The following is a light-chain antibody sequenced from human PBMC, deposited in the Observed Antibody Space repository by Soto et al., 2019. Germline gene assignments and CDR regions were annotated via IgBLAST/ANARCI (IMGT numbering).Light chain of an antibody. V-gene: IGKV4-1*01. Sequence: DIVMTQSPDSLALSLCDRSTINCKSSQSVLYSSNNKNYLAWYQQKPGQPPKLLIYWASTRESGVPDRFSGSGSGTDFTLTISSLQAEDVAVYYCQQYYSTPRTFGQGTKVDIK. J-gene: IGKJ1*01. CDR2: WAS. CDR1: QSVLYSSNNKNY. CDR3: QQYYSTPRT.